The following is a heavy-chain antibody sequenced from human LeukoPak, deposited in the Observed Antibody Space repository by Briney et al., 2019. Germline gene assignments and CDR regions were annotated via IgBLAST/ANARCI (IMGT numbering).Heavy chain of an antibody. V-gene: IGHV4-59*01. CDR3: ARAGGSYSFDY. CDR1: GGSISTYY. J-gene: IGHJ4*02. Sequence: SETLSLTCTVSGGSISTYYWNWLRQPPGKGLEWIGYIDYSGTANINPSLKSRGTLSIDTSRNQFSLKPSSVTAADTAMYYCARAGGSYSFDYWGQGTLVTVSA. CDR2: IDYSGTA. D-gene: IGHD1-26*01.